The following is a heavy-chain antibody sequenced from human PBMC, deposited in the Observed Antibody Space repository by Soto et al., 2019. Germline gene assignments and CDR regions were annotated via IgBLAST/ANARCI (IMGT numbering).Heavy chain of an antibody. D-gene: IGHD2-8*01. V-gene: IGHV3-30*18. CDR3: AKDWRVSSPDY. Sequence: QVQLVESGGGVVQPGRSLRLSCVASGFTFSSYGMHWVRQAPGKGLEWVAVISYDGSNKYYADSVKGRFTISRDNSKNTLYLQMNSLRAEDTAVYYCAKDWRVSSPDYWGQGTLVTVSS. CDR1: GFTFSSYG. CDR2: ISYDGSNK. J-gene: IGHJ4*02.